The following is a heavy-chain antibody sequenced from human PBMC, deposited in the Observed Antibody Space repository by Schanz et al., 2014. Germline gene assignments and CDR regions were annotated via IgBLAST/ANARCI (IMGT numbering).Heavy chain of an antibody. CDR3: ARDDSPSTKPFDS. V-gene: IGHV3-7*01. CDR1: GFTFSTYW. J-gene: IGHJ4*02. CDR2: IRQDGSAK. Sequence: EVQLVESGGGLVQPGGSLRLSCAGSGFTFSTYWMSWVRQPPGKGLEWVANIRQDGSAKFYVDSVNSRFAISRDNAENSVYLQMNSLRAEDTAVYYCARDDSPSTKPFDSWGQGTLVSVSS. D-gene: IGHD2-21*01.